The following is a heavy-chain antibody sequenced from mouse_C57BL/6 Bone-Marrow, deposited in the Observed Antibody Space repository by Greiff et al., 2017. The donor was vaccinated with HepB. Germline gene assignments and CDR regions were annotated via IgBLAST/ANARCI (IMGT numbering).Heavy chain of an antibody. CDR3: AREGYDGYYGWGGDY. CDR1: GYSFTDYN. J-gene: IGHJ2*01. V-gene: IGHV1-39*01. CDR2: INPNYGTT. Sequence: VQLQQSGPELVKPGASVKISCKASGYSFTDYNLNWVKQSNGKSLEWIGVINPNYGTTSYNQKFKGKATLTVDQSSSTPYMQLNSLTYEDSAVYYCAREGYDGYYGWGGDYWGQGTTLTVSS. D-gene: IGHD2-3*01.